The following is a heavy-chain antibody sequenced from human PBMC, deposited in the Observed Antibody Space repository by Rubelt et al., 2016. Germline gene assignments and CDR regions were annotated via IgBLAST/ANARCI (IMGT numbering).Heavy chain of an antibody. V-gene: IGHV3-23*04. CDR3: AKDRARIPPGDTDY. Sequence: EVLLVQSGGGLVEPGGSLRLSCAASGFTFRDYAINWVRQAPGKGLEWVSGIGGSGGTTYYADSVKGRFTISRDNSKNTVDLQRNSLRAEDTAVYYCAKDRARIPPGDTDYWGQGTLVTVSS. D-gene: IGHD2-2*02. CDR2: IGGSGGTT. J-gene: IGHJ4*02. CDR1: GFTFRDYA.